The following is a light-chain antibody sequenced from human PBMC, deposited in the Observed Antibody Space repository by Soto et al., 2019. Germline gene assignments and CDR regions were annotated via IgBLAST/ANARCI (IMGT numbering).Light chain of an antibody. V-gene: IGLV2-14*01. CDR3: SSYTSSSTLLI. CDR1: SSDVGGYNY. CDR2: EVS. J-gene: IGLJ1*01. Sequence: SALTQPASVSGSAEQSITISCTGTSSDVGGYNYVSWYQHHPGKAPKLMIYEVSSRPSGVSYRFSGSKSGNTASLTISGLQADDEAEYYCSSYTSSSTLLIFGTGTK.